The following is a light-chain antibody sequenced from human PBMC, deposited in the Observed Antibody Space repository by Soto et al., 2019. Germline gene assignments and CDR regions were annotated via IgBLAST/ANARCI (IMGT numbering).Light chain of an antibody. Sequence: QSALTQPPSVSGAPGQRVTMPCTGSSANIGSAYNVDWYQQLPGTALKLLLYVSNKRRAGDPARCSVSNSGTSDSLAIAGLQAEDEGDYYCQSYDSSLSGYVFGTGTKVTVL. CDR2: VSN. CDR1: SANIGSAYN. V-gene: IGLV1-40*01. J-gene: IGLJ1*01. CDR3: QSYDSSLSGYV.